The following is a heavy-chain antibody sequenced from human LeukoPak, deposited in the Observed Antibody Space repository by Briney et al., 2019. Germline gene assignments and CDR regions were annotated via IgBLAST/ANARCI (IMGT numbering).Heavy chain of an antibody. CDR2: ISAYNGNT. Sequence: ASVKVSCKASGYIFTSYGINWVRQAPGQGLEWMGWISAYNGNTNYAQNPQGRVALTTDTSTRTAYMELWSLRSDDTAVYFCARDPRGSLTSFGVVTHYFFDYWGQGTLVTVSS. CDR3: ARDPRGSLTSFGVVTHYFFDY. J-gene: IGHJ4*02. V-gene: IGHV1-18*01. D-gene: IGHD3-3*01. CDR1: GYIFTSYG.